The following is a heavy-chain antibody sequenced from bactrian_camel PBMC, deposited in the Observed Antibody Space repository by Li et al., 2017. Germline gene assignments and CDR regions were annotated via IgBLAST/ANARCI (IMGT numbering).Heavy chain of an antibody. CDR3: AAIPPAARVGDCEYHH. CDR1: GLTFADSD. D-gene: IGHD2*01. CDR2: ISDDGAT. J-gene: IGHJ4*01. Sequence: QLVESGGGSVQAGGSLRLSCTASGLTFADSDWGWYRQTPENECEMVLTISDDGATYYADVVEGRFTISQDRGKNTVYLQMNNLEPEDTAVYHCAAIPPAARVGDCEYHHWGQGTQVTVSS. V-gene: IGHV3S55*01.